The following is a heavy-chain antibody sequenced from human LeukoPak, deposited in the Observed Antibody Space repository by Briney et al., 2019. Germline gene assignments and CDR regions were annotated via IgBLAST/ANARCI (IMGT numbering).Heavy chain of an antibody. D-gene: IGHD4-11*01. CDR2: IYHSGST. CDR1: GGSFSGYY. J-gene: IGHJ4*02. Sequence: SETLSLTCAVYGGSFSGYYWSWVRQPPGKGLEWIGEIYHSGSTNYNPSLKSRVTISVDKSKNQFSLKLSSVTAADTAVYYCARGGLYSNYIGYWGQGTLVTVSS. CDR3: ARGGLYSNYIGY. V-gene: IGHV4-34*01.